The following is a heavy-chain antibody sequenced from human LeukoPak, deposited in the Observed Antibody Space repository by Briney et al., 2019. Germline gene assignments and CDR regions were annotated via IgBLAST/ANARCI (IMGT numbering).Heavy chain of an antibody. Sequence: ASVKVSCKASGYIFTGHCWHWVRQAPGQGLEWMGSINPNSGGTNYAQKFQGRVTMTRDTSISTAYMDLSRLRSYNTAVYYCGRVGATVTTIDYWGQGTLVTVSS. J-gene: IGHJ4*02. D-gene: IGHD4-17*01. V-gene: IGHV1-2*02. CDR2: INPNSGGT. CDR3: GRVGATVTTIDY. CDR1: GYIFTGHC.